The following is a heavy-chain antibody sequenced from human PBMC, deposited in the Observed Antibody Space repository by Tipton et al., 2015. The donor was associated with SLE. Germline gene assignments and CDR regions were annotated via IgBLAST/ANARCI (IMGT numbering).Heavy chain of an antibody. CDR3: AREDPMIMSAFDS. D-gene: IGHD3-22*01. CDR1: GFTFRNFG. CDR2: IRDDGSEK. Sequence: SLRLSCAASGFTFRNFGMHWVRQAPGKGLEWVSVIRDDGSEKYYGDSVKGRFTISRDNSKSTVYLQMHSLRADDTAVYYCAREDPMIMSAFDSWGQGTMVTVSS. V-gene: IGHV3-33*01. J-gene: IGHJ3*02.